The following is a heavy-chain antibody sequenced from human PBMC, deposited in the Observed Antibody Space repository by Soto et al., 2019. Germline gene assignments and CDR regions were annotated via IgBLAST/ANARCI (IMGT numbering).Heavy chain of an antibody. J-gene: IGHJ6*02. CDR2: INHSGST. D-gene: IGHD3-22*01. CDR3: AREKYYYDSSGYYPSYYYYYGMDV. V-gene: IGHV4-34*01. CDR1: GGSFSGYY. Sequence: SDTLSLTCAVYGGSFSGYYWSWIRQPPGKGLEWIGEINHSGSTNYNPSLKSRVTISVDTSKNQFSLKLSSVTAADTAVYYCAREKYYYDSSGYYPSYYYYYGMDVWGQGTAVTVS.